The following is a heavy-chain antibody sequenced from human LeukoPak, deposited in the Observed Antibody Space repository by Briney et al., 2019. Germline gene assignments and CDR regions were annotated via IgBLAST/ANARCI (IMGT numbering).Heavy chain of an antibody. CDR3: AKSGDGSGSYWYYFDY. D-gene: IGHD3-10*01. J-gene: IGHJ4*02. CDR1: GFTFSSYA. Sequence: GGSLRLSCAASGFTFSSYAMSWVRQAPGKGLEWVSAISGSGGSTYYADSVKGRFTISRDNSKNTLYLQMNSLRAEDMAVYYCAKSGDGSGSYWYYFDYWGQGTLVTVSS. V-gene: IGHV3-23*01. CDR2: ISGSGGST.